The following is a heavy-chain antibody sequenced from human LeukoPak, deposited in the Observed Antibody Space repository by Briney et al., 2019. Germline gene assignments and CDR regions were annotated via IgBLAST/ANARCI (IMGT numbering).Heavy chain of an antibody. D-gene: IGHD5-24*01. J-gene: IGHJ4*02. CDR2: ISGSGSGGST. CDR1: GFTFSSYA. Sequence: GGSLRLSCTASGFTFSSYAMSWVRQAPGKGLERVSSISGSGSGGSTYYADSVKGRFTISRDNSKNTRYLQMNSLIAEDTAVYYCAKSGYNRFDYWGQGTRVTVSS. CDR3: AKSGYNRFDY. V-gene: IGHV3-23*01.